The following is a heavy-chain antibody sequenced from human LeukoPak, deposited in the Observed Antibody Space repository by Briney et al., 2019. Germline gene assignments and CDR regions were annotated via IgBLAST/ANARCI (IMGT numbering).Heavy chain of an antibody. CDR2: ISAYNGNT. J-gene: IGHJ6*02. CDR1: GYTFTSYG. V-gene: IGHV1-18*01. CDR3: ARIDCSSTSCYNDYYYGMDV. D-gene: IGHD2-2*02. Sequence: GASVKVSCKASGYTFTSYGISWVRQAPGQGLEWMGWISAYNGNTNYAQKLQGRVTMTTDTSTSTAYMELRSLRSDDTAVYYCARIDCSSTSCYNDYYYGMDVWGQGTTVTVSS.